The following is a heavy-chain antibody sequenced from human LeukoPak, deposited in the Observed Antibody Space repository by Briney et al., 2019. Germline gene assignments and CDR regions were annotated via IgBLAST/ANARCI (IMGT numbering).Heavy chain of an antibody. CDR1: GFSFSTYS. CDR2: ISDSSRTI. V-gene: IGHV3-48*02. Sequence: GGSLRLSGAASGFSFSTYSMNWVSQGPGKGLVWVSYISDSSRTIHYADSVKGRFTISRDNAKSSLYLEMNSLRDEDTGVYYCATGEWTHWGQGTLVTVSS. J-gene: IGHJ4*02. CDR3: ATGEWTH. D-gene: IGHD3-10*01.